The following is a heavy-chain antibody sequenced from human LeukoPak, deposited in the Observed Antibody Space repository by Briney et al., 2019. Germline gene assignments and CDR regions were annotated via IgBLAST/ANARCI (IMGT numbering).Heavy chain of an antibody. Sequence: PGGSLRLSCAASGFTFSSYGMHWVRQAPGKGLEWVAFIRYDGSNKYYADSVKGRFTISRDNSKNTLYLQMNSLRAEDTAVYYCARAHCSGGSCYGANWFDPWGQGTLVTVSS. D-gene: IGHD2-15*01. J-gene: IGHJ5*02. CDR3: ARAHCSGGSCYGANWFDP. V-gene: IGHV3-30*02. CDR1: GFTFSSYG. CDR2: IRYDGSNK.